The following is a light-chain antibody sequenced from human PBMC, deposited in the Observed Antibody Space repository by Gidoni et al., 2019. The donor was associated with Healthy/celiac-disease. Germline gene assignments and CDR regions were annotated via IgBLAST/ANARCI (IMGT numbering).Light chain of an antibody. V-gene: IGKV2-28*01. CDR2: LGS. CDR1: QSLLHSSRYNY. Sequence: GTPGEAAAISCSTSQSLLHSSRYNYLDWYLQKPGQSPQLLIYLGSNRASGVPDRFSGSGSGTDFTLKISRVEAEDVGVYYCMQAQQTPWTFGQGTKVEIK. J-gene: IGKJ1*01. CDR3: MQAQQTPWT.